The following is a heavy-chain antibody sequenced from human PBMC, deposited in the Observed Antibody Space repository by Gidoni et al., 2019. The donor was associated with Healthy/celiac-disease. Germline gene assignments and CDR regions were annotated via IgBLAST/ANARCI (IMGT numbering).Heavy chain of an antibody. V-gene: IGHV4-38-2*01. J-gene: IGHJ4*02. CDR3: ARVAGELTLYYFDY. CDR2: IYPSGST. Sequence: QVQLQESCPGLVKPSETLSLTCAVSGYSISSGYYWGWIRQPPGKGLEWIGSIYPSGSTYYNPSLKSRVTISVDTSKNQFSLKLSSVTAADTAVYYCARVAGELTLYYFDYWGQGTLVTVSS. D-gene: IGHD3-16*01. CDR1: GYSISSGYY.